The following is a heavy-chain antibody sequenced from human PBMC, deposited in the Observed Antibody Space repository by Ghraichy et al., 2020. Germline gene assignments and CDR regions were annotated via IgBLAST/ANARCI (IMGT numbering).Heavy chain of an antibody. Sequence: ASVKVSCKASGYTFTAYHIHWVRQAPGQGLEWMGWISPNSGGTKYAQKFQGRVTMTRDTSITTAYMEVSRVRSDDTAVYYCARLGLDYGGHEYVPFDYWGQGTLVTVSS. CDR2: ISPNSGGT. J-gene: IGHJ4*02. CDR3: ARLGLDYGGHEYVPFDY. D-gene: IGHD4-23*01. V-gene: IGHV1-2*02. CDR1: GYTFTAYH.